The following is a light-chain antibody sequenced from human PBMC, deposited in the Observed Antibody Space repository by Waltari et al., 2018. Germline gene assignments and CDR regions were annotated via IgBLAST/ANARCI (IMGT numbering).Light chain of an antibody. V-gene: IGKV3-15*01. CDR2: GTF. CDR3: QQYNNWPPTYA. Sequence: ETVLTQSPAILSASPGAVVTLSCRASQSVSTVLAWYQQKPGQAPRLLIYGTFTRATGVSARFSGSGYGTEFTLTITNLQSEDSAVYYCQQYNNWPPTYAFGQGTKLEIK. CDR1: QSVSTV. J-gene: IGKJ2*01.